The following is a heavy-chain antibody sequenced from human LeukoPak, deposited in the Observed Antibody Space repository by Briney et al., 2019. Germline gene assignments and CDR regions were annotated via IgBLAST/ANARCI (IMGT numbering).Heavy chain of an antibody. CDR2: IYTSGST. V-gene: IGHV4-4*07. CDR1: GDSISSYY. D-gene: IGHD3-22*01. J-gene: IGHJ4*02. CDR3: ARGSDYYDSSGYYFFFDY. Sequence: PSETLSLTCTVSGDSISSYYWSWLRQPAGKGLEGFGRIYTSGSTNYNPSLKSRVTMSVDTSKNQFSLKLSSVTAADTAVYYCARGSDYYDSSGYYFFFDYWGQGTLVTVSS.